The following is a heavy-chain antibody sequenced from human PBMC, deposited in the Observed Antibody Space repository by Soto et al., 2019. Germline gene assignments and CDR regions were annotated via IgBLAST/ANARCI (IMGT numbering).Heavy chain of an antibody. D-gene: IGHD1-26*01. J-gene: IGHJ6*02. CDR3: AKDRSPCSGRYQPYYYYYGMDV. CDR2: ISYDGSNK. Sequence: PGGSLRLSCAASGFTLSSYGMHGVRQAPGKGLEWVAVISYDGSNKYYADSVKGRFTISRDNSKNTLYLQMNSLRAEDTAVYYCAKDRSPCSGRYQPYYYYYGMDVWGQGTTVTV. V-gene: IGHV3-30*18. CDR1: GFTLSSYG.